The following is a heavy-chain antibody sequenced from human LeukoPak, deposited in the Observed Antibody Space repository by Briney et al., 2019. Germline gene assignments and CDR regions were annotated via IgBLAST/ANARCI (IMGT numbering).Heavy chain of an antibody. J-gene: IGHJ5*02. CDR2: INPNSGGT. D-gene: IGHD3-9*01. V-gene: IGHV1-2*02. Sequence: ASVKVSCKASGYTFTGYYLHWVRQAPGQGLEWMGWINPNSGGTKCPQKFQGRVTMTRDTSISTAYLEVSRLRSDDTAVYYCARKYDILTGQSNWFDPWGQGTLVTVSS. CDR3: ARKYDILTGQSNWFDP. CDR1: GYTFTGYY.